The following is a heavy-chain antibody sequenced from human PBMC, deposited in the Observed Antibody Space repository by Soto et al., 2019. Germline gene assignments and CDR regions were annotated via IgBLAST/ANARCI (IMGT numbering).Heavy chain of an antibody. CDR1: GFTFSSYA. D-gene: IGHD6-13*01. CDR3: ARDPRAAHHYYYGMDV. V-gene: IGHV3-30-3*01. CDR2: ISYDGSNK. J-gene: IGHJ6*02. Sequence: GGSLRLSYAASGFTFSSYAMHWVRQAPGKGLEWVAVISYDGSNKYYADSVKGRFTISRDNSKNTLYLQMNSLRAEDTAVYYCARDPRAAHHYYYGMDVWGQGTTVTVSS.